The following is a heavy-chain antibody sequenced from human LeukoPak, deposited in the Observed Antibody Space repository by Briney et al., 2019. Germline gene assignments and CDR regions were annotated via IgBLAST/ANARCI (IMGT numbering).Heavy chain of an antibody. CDR2: INPNSGGT. V-gene: IGHV1-2*06. D-gene: IGHD3-10*01. CDR3: ARGGFEDWGFDY. Sequence: ASVKVSCKASGYTFTGYYMHWVRQAPGQVLEWMGRINPNSGGTNYAQKFQGRVTMTRDTSINTAYMELSGLRSDDTAVYYCARGGFEDWGFDYWGQGTLVTVSS. J-gene: IGHJ4*02. CDR1: GYTFTGYY.